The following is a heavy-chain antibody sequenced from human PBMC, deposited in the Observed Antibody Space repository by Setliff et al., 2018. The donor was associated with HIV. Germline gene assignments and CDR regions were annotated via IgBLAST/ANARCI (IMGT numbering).Heavy chain of an antibody. D-gene: IGHD3-3*01. CDR1: GDSISSSPSY. CDR3: GRRFWFDP. J-gene: IGHJ5*02. CDR2: VFSNGNT. V-gene: IGHV4-39*01. Sequence: SETLSLTCAVSGDSISSSPSYWGWARQSPGKRLEWIGTVFSNGNTYYNPSLKSRVIISVDTSKNQLSLQLKSVTAADTAIYYCGRRFWFDPWGQGTLVTV.